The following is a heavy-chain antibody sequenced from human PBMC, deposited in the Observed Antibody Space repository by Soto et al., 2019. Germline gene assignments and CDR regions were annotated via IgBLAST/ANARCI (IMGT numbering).Heavy chain of an antibody. Sequence: QVQLVQSGAEVKKPGASVKVSCKASGYSFTDYHIHWARQAPGQGLEWLGRINPKSGGTSTAQKFQGWVTMTTDTSISADSMELTRLTSDDTAIYYCARGDSTDCSNGVCSFFYNHDMDVWGQGTTVTVSS. D-gene: IGHD2-8*01. CDR3: ARGDSTDCSNGVCSFFYNHDMDV. V-gene: IGHV1-2*04. CDR2: INPKSGGT. J-gene: IGHJ6*02. CDR1: GYSFTDYH.